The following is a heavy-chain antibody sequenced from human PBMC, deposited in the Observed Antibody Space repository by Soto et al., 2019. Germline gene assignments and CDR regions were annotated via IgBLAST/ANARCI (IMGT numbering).Heavy chain of an antibody. CDR2: MTSDGSNI. CDR1: GFTFSSYA. J-gene: IGHJ4*02. V-gene: IGHV3-74*01. D-gene: IGHD1-7*01. CDR3: ARAGNYYFEY. Sequence: GGSLRLSCAASGFTFSSYAMHWVRQAPGKGLVWVSGMTSDGSNIDYADSVKGRFTISRDNAKNTLYLQMNSLRAEDTAVYYCARAGNYYFEYWGQGTLVTVSS.